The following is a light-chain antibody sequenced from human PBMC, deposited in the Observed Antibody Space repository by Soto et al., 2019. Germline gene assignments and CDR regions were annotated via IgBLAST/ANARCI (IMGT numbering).Light chain of an antibody. V-gene: IGLV1-40*01. CDR1: SSNIGRGYD. CDR2: GDS. J-gene: IGLJ3*02. Sequence: QSVLTQPPSVSGTPGQRVTISCTGRSSNIGRGYDVHWYQQFPGSPPRLLLSGDSNRPSGVPDRFSGSRSGTSASLAITGLQAEDEADYYCQTFDRSLTISWVFGGGTKLTVL. CDR3: QTFDRSLTISWV.